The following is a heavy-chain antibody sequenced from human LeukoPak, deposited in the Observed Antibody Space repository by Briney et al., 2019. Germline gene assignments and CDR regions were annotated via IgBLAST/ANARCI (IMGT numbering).Heavy chain of an antibody. D-gene: IGHD2-15*01. CDR3: ARDRSCSGGSCYTIAGYYYYMDV. J-gene: IGHJ6*03. Sequence: GGSLRLSCAASGFTFTTYWMTWVRQAPGKGLEWVANIKQDGSDKYYVDSVKGRFAISRDNARKSVYLQMNSLRAEDTAVYYCARDRSCSGGSCYTIAGYYYYMDVWGKGTTVTISS. CDR2: IKQDGSDK. CDR1: GFTFTTYW. V-gene: IGHV3-7*01.